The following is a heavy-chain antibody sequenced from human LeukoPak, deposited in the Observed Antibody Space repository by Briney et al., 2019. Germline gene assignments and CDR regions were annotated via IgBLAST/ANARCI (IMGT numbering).Heavy chain of an antibody. CDR2: IHSDGRI. Sequence: GGSLRLSCAASGFPFSGSGMHWVRQAPGKGLEWVAVIHSDGRIHYAASVKGRFTISRDNSKNTLYLEMNSLRAEDMAVYYCATPERSDTSGYYYWGQGTLVTVSS. J-gene: IGHJ4*02. CDR3: ATPERSDTSGYYY. D-gene: IGHD3-22*01. CDR1: GFPFSGSG. V-gene: IGHV3-NL1*01.